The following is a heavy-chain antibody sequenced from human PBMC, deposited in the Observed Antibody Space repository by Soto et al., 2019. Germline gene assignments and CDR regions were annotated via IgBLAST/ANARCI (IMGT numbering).Heavy chain of an antibody. CDR1: GFTFSSYA. J-gene: IGHJ4*02. CDR2: ISGSGGST. V-gene: IGHV3-23*01. CDR3: VKEGYCSGGSCSGFDY. D-gene: IGHD2-15*01. Sequence: GGSLRLSCAASGFTFSSYAMSWVRQAPGKGLEWVSAISGSGGSTYYADSVKGRFTISRDNSKNTLYLQMNSLRAEDTAIYFCVKEGYCSGGSCSGFDYWGQGTLVTVSS.